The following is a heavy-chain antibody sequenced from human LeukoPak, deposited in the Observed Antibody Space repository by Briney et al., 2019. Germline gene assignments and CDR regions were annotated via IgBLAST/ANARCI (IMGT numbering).Heavy chain of an antibody. Sequence: QPGRSLRLSCAASGFTFSSYAMHWVRQAPGKGLEWVAVISYDGSNKYYADSVKGRFTISRDNSKNTLYLQMNSLRAEDTAVYYCARERGARPGYCTNGVCYTGDAFDIWGQGTMVTVSS. CDR2: ISYDGSNK. V-gene: IGHV3-30*01. J-gene: IGHJ3*02. CDR1: GFTFSSYA. D-gene: IGHD2-8*01. CDR3: ARERGARPGYCTNGVCYTGDAFDI.